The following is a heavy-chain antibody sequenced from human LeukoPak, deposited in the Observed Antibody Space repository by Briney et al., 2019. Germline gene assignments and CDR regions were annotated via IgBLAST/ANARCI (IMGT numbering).Heavy chain of an antibody. D-gene: IGHD1-26*01. CDR2: ISGGGGST. CDR1: GFTFTSYS. V-gene: IGHV3-23*01. CDR3: AKGGKWDVTPFDY. J-gene: IGHJ4*02. Sequence: GGSLKLSCAASGFTFTSYSVNWVRQAPGKGLEWVSTISGGGGSTYYADSVKGRFTISRDNSKNTLYLQVNSLRAEDTAVYYCAKGGKWDVTPFDYWGQGTLVTVSS.